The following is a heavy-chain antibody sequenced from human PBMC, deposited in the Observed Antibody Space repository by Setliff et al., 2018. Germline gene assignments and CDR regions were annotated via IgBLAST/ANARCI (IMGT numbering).Heavy chain of an antibody. CDR3: ARSGGRCSGGSCPSGEY. Sequence: GASVKVSCKASGATFSSYAISWVRQAPGQGLEWMGGIIPIFGTANYAQKFQGRVTITTDESTSTAYMELSSLRSEDTAVYYCARSGGRCSGGSCPSGEYWGQGTLVTVSS. J-gene: IGHJ4*02. D-gene: IGHD2-15*01. CDR1: GATFSSYA. CDR2: IIPIFGTA. V-gene: IGHV1-69*05.